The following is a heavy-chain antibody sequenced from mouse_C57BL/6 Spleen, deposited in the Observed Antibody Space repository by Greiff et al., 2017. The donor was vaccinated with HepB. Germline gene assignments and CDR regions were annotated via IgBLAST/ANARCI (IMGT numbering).Heavy chain of an antibody. CDR1: GYTFTSYW. CDR2: IYPGNSDT. D-gene: IGHD1-1*01. CDR3: TREREIYYGSSYGYFDV. V-gene: IGHV1-5*01. J-gene: IGHJ1*03. Sequence: VQLQQSGTVLARPGASVKMSCKTSGYTFTSYWMHWVNQRPGQGLEWIGAIYPGNSDTSYNQKFKGKAKLTAVTSASTAYMELSSLTNEDSAVYYCTREREIYYGSSYGYFDVWGTGTTVTVSS.